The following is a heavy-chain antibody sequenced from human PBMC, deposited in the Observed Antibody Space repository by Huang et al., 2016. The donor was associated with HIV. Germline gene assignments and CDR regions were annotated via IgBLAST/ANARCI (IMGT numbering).Heavy chain of an antibody. D-gene: IGHD6-13*01. CDR1: GGSISSSSYY. Sequence: QLQLQESGPGLVKPSETLSLTCTVSGGSISSSSYYWGWIRQPPGKGLEWIGSIYHRGTTSHNPSLKSRVTIAVDTSRTQFSLKLSSVTAADTAVYYCAAHGRVVGIPAAPLRFDPWGQGTLVTVSS. J-gene: IGHJ5*02. V-gene: IGHV4-39*01. CDR2: IYHRGTT. CDR3: AAHGRVVGIPAAPLRFDP.